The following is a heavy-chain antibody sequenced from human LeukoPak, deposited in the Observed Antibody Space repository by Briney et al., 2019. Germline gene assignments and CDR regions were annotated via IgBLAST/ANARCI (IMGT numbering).Heavy chain of an antibody. V-gene: IGHV4-39*07. CDR2: IYYSGST. J-gene: IGHJ4*02. CDR1: GGSISSSSYY. D-gene: IGHD5-18*01. CDR3: ARESLQSATALGFY. Sequence: SETLSLTCTVSGGSISSSSYYWGWIRQPPGKGLEWVGSIYYSGSTYYNPSLKSRVTISVDTSKNQFSLKLSSVTAADTAVYYCARESLQSATALGFYWGQGTLVTVSS.